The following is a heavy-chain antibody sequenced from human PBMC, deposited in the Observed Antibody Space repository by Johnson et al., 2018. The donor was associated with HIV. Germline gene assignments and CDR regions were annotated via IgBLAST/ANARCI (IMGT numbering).Heavy chain of an antibody. Sequence: VQLVESGGGLVQPGGSLRLSCAASGLIFSRSWMHWVRQAPGKGLVWVSAISGSGGSTYYADSVKGRFTISRDNSKKTLYLQMNSLRAEDTAVYYCAKVALSGGSGRGDAFDLWGQGPMVTVSS. CDR3: AKVALSGGSGRGDAFDL. J-gene: IGHJ3*01. CDR1: GLIFSRSW. D-gene: IGHD3-10*01. V-gene: IGHV3-23*04. CDR2: ISGSGGST.